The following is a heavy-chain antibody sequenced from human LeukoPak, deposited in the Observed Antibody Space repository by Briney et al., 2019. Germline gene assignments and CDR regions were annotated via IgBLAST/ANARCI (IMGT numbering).Heavy chain of an antibody. D-gene: IGHD2-21*02. Sequence: SVEVSCKASGGTFSSYAISWVRQAPGQGLECMGRIIPIFGTANYAQKFQGRVTITADKSTSTAYMELSSLRSEDTAVYYCASNYCGGDCYSGPFDYWGQGTLVTVSS. V-gene: IGHV1-69*06. CDR3: ASNYCGGDCYSGPFDY. CDR2: IIPIFGTA. J-gene: IGHJ4*02. CDR1: GGTFSSYA.